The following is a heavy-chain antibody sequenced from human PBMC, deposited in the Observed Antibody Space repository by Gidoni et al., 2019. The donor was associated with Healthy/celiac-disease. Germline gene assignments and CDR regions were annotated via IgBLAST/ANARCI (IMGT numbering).Heavy chain of an antibody. D-gene: IGHD3-22*01. CDR3: TRARGYDSSGHDAFDI. V-gene: IGHV3-49*04. J-gene: IGHJ3*02. CDR1: GFTFGDYA. Sequence: EVQLVESGGGLVQPGRSLRLSCTASGFTFGDYAMSWVRQAPGKGLEWVGFIRSKAYGGTTEYAASVKGRFTISRDDSKSIAYLQMNSLKTEDTAVYYCTRARGYDSSGHDAFDIWGQGTMVTVSS. CDR2: IRSKAYGGTT.